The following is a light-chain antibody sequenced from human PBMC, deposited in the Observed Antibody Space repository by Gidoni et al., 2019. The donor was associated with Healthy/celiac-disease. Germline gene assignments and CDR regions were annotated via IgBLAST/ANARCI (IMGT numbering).Light chain of an antibody. J-gene: IGLJ3*02. Sequence: QSALTQPASVSGSPGQSITISCTGTSSDVGSYNLVSWYQQHPGKAPKLMIYEGSKRPSGVSNRFSGSKSGNTASLTISGLQAEDEADYYYCSYAGSSTPWGFGGGTKLTVL. CDR1: SSDVGSYNL. CDR3: CSYAGSSTPWG. CDR2: EGS. V-gene: IGLV2-23*01.